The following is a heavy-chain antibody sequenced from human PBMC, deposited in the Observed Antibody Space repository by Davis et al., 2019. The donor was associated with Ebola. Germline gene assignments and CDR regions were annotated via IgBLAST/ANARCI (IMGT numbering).Heavy chain of an antibody. CDR3: ARDLAALGGFDY. CDR1: RYTFTSYG. D-gene: IGHD3-16*01. V-gene: IGHV1-69*04. J-gene: IGHJ4*02. CDR2: LIPILGIA. Sequence: SVKVSCKASRYTFTSYGISRVRQPPGQGLEWMGKLIPILGIANYSQKFKGRVTITADKSTSTAYMELSSLGSEDTAVYYCARDLAALGGFDYWGQGTLVTVSS.